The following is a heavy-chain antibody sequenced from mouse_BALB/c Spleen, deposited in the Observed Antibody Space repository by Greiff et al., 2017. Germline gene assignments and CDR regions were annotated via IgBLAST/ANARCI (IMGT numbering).Heavy chain of an antibody. CDR3: ARLTGTDY. Sequence: EVQGVESGAELVKPGASVKLSCTASGFNIKDTYMHWVKQRPEQGLEWIGRIDPANGNTKYDPKFQGKATITADTSSNTAYLQLSSLTSEDTAVYYCARLTGTDYWGQGTTLTVSS. CDR2: IDPANGNT. J-gene: IGHJ2*01. D-gene: IGHD4-1*01. V-gene: IGHV14-3*02. CDR1: GFNIKDTY.